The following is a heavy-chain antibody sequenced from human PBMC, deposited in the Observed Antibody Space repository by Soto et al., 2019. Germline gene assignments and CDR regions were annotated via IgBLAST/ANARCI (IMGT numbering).Heavy chain of an antibody. CDR1: GFTFSSYG. CDR2: IWYDGSNK. D-gene: IGHD6-13*01. CDR3: AKDPCSSWYCKYFEY. Sequence: GGSLRLSCAASGFTFSSYGMHWVRQAPGKGLEWVAVIWYDGSNKYYADSVKGRFTISRDNSKNTLYLQMNSLRAEDTAVYYCAKDPCSSWYCKYFEYWGQGTQVTVSS. V-gene: IGHV3-33*06. J-gene: IGHJ4*02.